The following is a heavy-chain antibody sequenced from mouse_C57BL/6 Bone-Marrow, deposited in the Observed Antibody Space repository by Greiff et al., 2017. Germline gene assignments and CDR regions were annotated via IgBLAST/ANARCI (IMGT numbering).Heavy chain of an antibody. J-gene: IGHJ2*01. CDR3: ARRNYYGSSRDY. Sequence: EVQLVESGPGLVKPSQSLSLTCSVTGYSITSGYYWNWIRQFPGNKLEWMGYISYDGSNNYNPSLKNRISITRDTSKNQFFLKLNSVTTEDTATYYCARRNYYGSSRDYWGQGTTLTVSS. V-gene: IGHV3-6*01. CDR1: GYSITSGYY. CDR2: ISYDGSN. D-gene: IGHD1-1*01.